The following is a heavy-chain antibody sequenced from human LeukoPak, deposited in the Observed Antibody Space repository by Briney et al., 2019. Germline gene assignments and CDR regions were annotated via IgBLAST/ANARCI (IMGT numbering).Heavy chain of an antibody. CDR3: ARDHCSGGSCYFPLDY. V-gene: IGHV4-4*07. D-gene: IGHD2-15*01. Sequence: PSETLSLTCTVSGGPITNYYWSWIRQPAGKGLEWIGRIYISGNTNYNPSLKSRVTMSVDTSKNQFSLKLSSVTAADTAVYYCARDHCSGGSCYFPLDYWGQGTLVTVSS. CDR1: GGPITNYY. J-gene: IGHJ4*02. CDR2: IYISGNT.